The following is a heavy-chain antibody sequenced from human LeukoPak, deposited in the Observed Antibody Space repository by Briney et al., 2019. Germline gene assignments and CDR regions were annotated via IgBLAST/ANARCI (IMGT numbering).Heavy chain of an antibody. CDR3: ARGLDGYSRFDY. D-gene: IGHD5-24*01. Sequence: GGSLRLSCAASGFTFSRYRMHWVRQGPGKGLVWVSRINSDGTGPIYADSVKGRFTISRDNAKNTLYLDMNSPGAEDTAVYYCARGLDGYSRFDYWGQGTLVTVSS. V-gene: IGHV3-74*01. J-gene: IGHJ4*02. CDR1: GFTFSRYR. CDR2: INSDGTGP.